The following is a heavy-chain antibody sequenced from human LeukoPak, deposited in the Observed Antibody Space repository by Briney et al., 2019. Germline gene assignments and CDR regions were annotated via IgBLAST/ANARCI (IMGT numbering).Heavy chain of an antibody. CDR2: ISSSSRYI. J-gene: IGHJ4*02. CDR3: ARDSKLRADSGYDLADY. CDR1: GFTFSSCN. V-gene: IGHV3-21*01. Sequence: PGGSLRLSCAASGFTFSSCNMNWVRQAPGKGLEWVSSISSSSRYIYYADSVKGRFTISRDNAKNSLYLQMNSPGAEDTAVYYCARDSKLRADSGYDLADYWGQGTLVTVSS. D-gene: IGHD5-12*01.